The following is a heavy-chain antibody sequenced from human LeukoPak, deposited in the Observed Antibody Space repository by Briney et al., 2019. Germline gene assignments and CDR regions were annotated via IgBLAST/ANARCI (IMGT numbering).Heavy chain of an antibody. CDR2: IKQDGSEK. D-gene: IGHD3-10*01. CDR3: ARPRRMYGSGSYAFDI. Sequence: GGSLRLSCAASGFSFSSYWMSWVRQAPGKGLEWVANIKQDGSEKYYVDSVKGRFTISRDNAKNSLYLQMNSLRAEDTAVYYCARPRRMYGSGSYAFDIWGQGTMVTVSS. J-gene: IGHJ3*02. CDR1: GFSFSSYW. V-gene: IGHV3-7*01.